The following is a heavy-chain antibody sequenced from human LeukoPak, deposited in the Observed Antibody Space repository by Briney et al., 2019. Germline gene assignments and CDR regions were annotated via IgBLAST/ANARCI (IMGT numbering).Heavy chain of an antibody. D-gene: IGHD3-22*01. CDR2: IYSGGST. Sequence: GGSLRLSCAASGFTVSSNYMSWVRQAPGKGLGWVSVIYSGGSTYYADSVKGRFTISRDNSKNTLYLQMNSLRAEDTAVYYCARDAYDSSGYYLSYYYYGMDVWGQGTTVTVSS. CDR3: ARDAYDSSGYYLSYYYYGMDV. CDR1: GFTVSSNY. J-gene: IGHJ6*02. V-gene: IGHV3-66*01.